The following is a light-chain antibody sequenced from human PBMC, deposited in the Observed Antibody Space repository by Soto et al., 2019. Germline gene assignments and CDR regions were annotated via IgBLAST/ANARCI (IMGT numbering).Light chain of an antibody. J-gene: IGKJ5*01. V-gene: IGKV3-20*01. CDR1: QCVGRF. CDR3: KLYSRSPRQIP. Sequence: VLSQSPGNLSLSPPERATLSCRASQCVGRFLAWYQQKPGQAPRLLIYGASGRATGTPDRFSGSGSGTDFTLTISRLEPEDFAVYYCKLYSRSPRQIPFGQGTRLAI. CDR2: GAS.